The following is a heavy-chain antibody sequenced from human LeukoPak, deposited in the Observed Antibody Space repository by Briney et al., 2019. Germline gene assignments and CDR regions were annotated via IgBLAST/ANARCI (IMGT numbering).Heavy chain of an antibody. D-gene: IGHD1-26*01. J-gene: IGHJ6*03. CDR1: GFTFSNYW. CDR2: INSDGSST. CDR3: ARVSSGSYFGYYYYYMDV. V-gene: IGHV3-74*01. Sequence: PGGSLRLSCAPSGFTFSNYWMHWVRQAPGKGLVWVSRINSDGSSTSYADSVKGRFTISRDNAKNTLYLQMNSLRAEDTAVYYCARVSSGSYFGYYYYYMDVWGKGTTVTVSS.